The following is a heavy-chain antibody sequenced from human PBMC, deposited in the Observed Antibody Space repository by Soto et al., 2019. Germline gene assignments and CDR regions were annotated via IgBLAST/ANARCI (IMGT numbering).Heavy chain of an antibody. CDR2: IYHSGST. V-gene: IGHV4-4*02. D-gene: IGHD2-21*02. Sequence: QVQLQESGPGLVKPSGTLSLTCAVSGGSISSTNWWNWFRQPPGKALEWIGEIYHSGSTNYNPSLKSRVTISVDKSKNQFSLKLNSVTAADTALYYCARAGYGGNFLDSWGQGTLVTVSS. CDR3: ARAGYGGNFLDS. CDR1: GGSISSTNW. J-gene: IGHJ4*02.